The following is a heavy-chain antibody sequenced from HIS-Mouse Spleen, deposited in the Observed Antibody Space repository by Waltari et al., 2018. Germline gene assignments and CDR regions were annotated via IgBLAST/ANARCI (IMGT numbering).Heavy chain of an antibody. CDR1: GGSIRSSSSS. CDR3: AREIPYSSSWYDWYFDL. D-gene: IGHD6-13*01. CDR2: IYYSGST. J-gene: IGHJ2*01. V-gene: IGHV4-39*07. Sequence: QLQLQESGPGLVKPSETLSLTRTASGGSIRSSSSSWGWITPPPGKGLEWIGSIYYSGSTYYNPSLKSRVTISVDTSKNQFSLKLSSVTAADTVVYYCAREIPYSSSWYDWYFDLWGRGTLVTVSS.